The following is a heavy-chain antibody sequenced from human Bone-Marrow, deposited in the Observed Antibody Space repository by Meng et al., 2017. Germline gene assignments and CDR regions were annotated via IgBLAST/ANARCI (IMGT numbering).Heavy chain of an antibody. CDR3: ARFTCYYDSSGYYYYYYGMDV. CDR1: GGSISSYY. V-gene: IGHV4-59*01. D-gene: IGHD3-22*01. Sequence: SETLSLSCTVSGGSISSYYWSWIRQPPGKGLEWIGYIYYSGSTNYNPSLKSRVTISVDTSKNQFSLKLSSVTAADTAVYYCARFTCYYDSSGYYYYYYGMDVWGQGTTVTVSS. J-gene: IGHJ6*02. CDR2: IYYSGST.